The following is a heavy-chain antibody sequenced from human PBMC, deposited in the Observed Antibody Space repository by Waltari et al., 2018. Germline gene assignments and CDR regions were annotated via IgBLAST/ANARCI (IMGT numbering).Heavy chain of an antibody. V-gene: IGHV3-30*02. J-gene: IGHJ4*02. D-gene: IGHD2-15*01. Sequence: VQLVESGGGVVQPGGSLRLCCAASGFTFSSYGRHLVRQAPGKGLEWVAFIRYDGSNKYYADSVKGRFTISRDNSKNTLYLQMNSLRAEDTAVYYCATLGVVVVAATRSRPFDYWGQGTLVTVSS. CDR1: GFTFSSYG. CDR3: ATLGVVVVAATRSRPFDY. CDR2: IRYDGSNK.